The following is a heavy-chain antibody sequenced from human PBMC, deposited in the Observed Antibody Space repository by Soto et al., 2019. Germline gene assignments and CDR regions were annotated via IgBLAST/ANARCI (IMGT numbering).Heavy chain of an antibody. CDR3: ERHNYGSGSTYFDY. CDR2: IYYSGST. V-gene: IGHV4-59*08. D-gene: IGHD3-10*01. CDR1: GGSISRYY. J-gene: IGHJ4*02. Sequence: PSDTLSLTCTVSGGSISRYYWSWIRQPPRKGLEWIGYIYYSGSTNYNPSLKSRVTISVDTSKNQFSLKLNSMTAADTAVYYCERHNYGSGSTYFDYWGQGTLVTVSS.